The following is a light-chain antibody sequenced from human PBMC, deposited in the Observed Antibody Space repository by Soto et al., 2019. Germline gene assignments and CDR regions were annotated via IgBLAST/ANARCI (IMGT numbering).Light chain of an antibody. J-gene: IGKJ1*01. CDR1: QTVNNNY. CDR3: QQYGGSAPWT. V-gene: IGKV3-20*01. Sequence: EIVLTQPPGPLSVSPGDRVTLSCRASQTVNNNYLAWYQQKPGQAPRLLIYGASTPATGTPARFSGSGSGIDFTLTVSRLEPEDFAVYYCQQYGGSAPWTFGPGTKVDMK. CDR2: GAS.